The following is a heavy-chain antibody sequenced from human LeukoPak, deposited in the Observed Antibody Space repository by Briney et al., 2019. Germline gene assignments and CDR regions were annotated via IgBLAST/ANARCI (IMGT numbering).Heavy chain of an antibody. CDR3: AKVGSGYDYEYYFDY. Sequence: PGGSLRLSCAASGFTFSSYAMHWVRQAPGRGLEWVTVISYDGSNGYYAGSVKGRFTISRDNSKNTLYLQMNSLRAEDTAVYYCAKVGSGYDYEYYFDYWGQGTLVTVSS. D-gene: IGHD5-12*01. CDR2: ISYDGSNG. J-gene: IGHJ4*02. CDR1: GFTFSSYA. V-gene: IGHV3-30*04.